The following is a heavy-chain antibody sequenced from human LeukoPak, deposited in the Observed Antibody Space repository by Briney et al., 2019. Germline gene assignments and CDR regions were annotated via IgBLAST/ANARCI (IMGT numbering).Heavy chain of an antibody. D-gene: IGHD1-26*01. CDR1: GYTFINFA. CDR2: INAGNGNT. V-gene: IGHV1-3*01. CDR3: ARGPTRVTVNYSGSFPSDY. Sequence: ASVKVSCKASGYTFINFAINWGRQAPGQRPEWMGWINAGNGNTKYSQKFQGRVTITRDTSASTAYMELSGLTSEDTAVYYCARGPTRVTVNYSGSFPSDYWGQGTLVTVSS. J-gene: IGHJ4*02.